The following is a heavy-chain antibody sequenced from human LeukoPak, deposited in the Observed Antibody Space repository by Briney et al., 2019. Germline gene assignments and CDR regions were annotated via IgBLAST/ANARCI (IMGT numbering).Heavy chain of an antibody. CDR2: INVDGSAR. V-gene: IGHV3-7*01. Sequence: GGSLRFSCAASGFTFSGSWMSWVRQAPGKGLEWVANINVDGSARRYINSVKGRFTISRDNAENSLYLQMISLRAEDTAVYFCAKYGGDSGMAFDIWGQGTMVTVSS. J-gene: IGHJ3*02. D-gene: IGHD4-23*01. CDR1: GFTFSGSW. CDR3: AKYGGDSGMAFDI.